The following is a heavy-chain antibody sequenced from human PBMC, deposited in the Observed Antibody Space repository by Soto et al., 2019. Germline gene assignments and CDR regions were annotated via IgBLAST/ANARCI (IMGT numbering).Heavy chain of an antibody. J-gene: IGHJ6*02. CDR1: GGSISSGGYY. CDR2: IYYSGST. D-gene: IGHD3-9*01. CDR3: ARAGGMLYFGWLHYYYGMDV. Sequence: QVQLQESGPGLVKPSQTLSLTCTVSGGSISSGGYYWSWIRPHPGKGLEWIGYIYYSGSTYYNPSLKSRVTISVDTSKNQFSLKLRSVTAADTAVYYCARAGGMLYFGWLHYYYGMDVWGQGTTVTVSS. V-gene: IGHV4-31*03.